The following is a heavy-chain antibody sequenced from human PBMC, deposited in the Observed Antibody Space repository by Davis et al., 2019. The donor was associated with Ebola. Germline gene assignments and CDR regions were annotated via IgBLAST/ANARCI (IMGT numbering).Heavy chain of an antibody. J-gene: IGHJ4*02. CDR1: GFTFSVFW. Sequence: PGGSLRPSCATSGFTFSVFWMSWVRQAPGKGLEWVANIKRDGSEKYYVDSVRGRFTISRDNAKDSVYLQMNSLRADDTAVYYCARDTPTIFGVVIIHWGQGTLVTVSS. V-gene: IGHV3-7*01. CDR2: IKRDGSEK. D-gene: IGHD3-3*01. CDR3: ARDTPTIFGVVIIH.